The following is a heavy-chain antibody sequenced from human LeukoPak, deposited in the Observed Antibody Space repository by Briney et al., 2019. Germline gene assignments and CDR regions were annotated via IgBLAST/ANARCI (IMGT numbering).Heavy chain of an antibody. D-gene: IGHD2-21*02. CDR3: ARDIGDFVSDF. CDR1: GGSFSGYY. J-gene: IGHJ4*02. CDR2: INHSGST. V-gene: IGHV4-34*01. Sequence: SETLSLTCAVYGGSFSGYYWSWIRQSPGKGLEWIGEINHSGSTNYNPSLKSRVTISVDTSKNQFSLKLSSVTAADTAVYYCARDIGDFVSDFWGQGTLVTVSS.